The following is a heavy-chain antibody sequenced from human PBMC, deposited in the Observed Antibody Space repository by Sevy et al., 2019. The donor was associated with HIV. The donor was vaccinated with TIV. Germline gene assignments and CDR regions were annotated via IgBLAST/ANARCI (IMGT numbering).Heavy chain of an antibody. D-gene: IGHD1-26*01. V-gene: IGHV4-59*08. Sequence: SETLSLTCTVYGGSITSLYWNWIRQPPGKGLKWIANIYYNGHINYNPSLKSRVTLSLDTSKNQFSLRLSSVTAADTTMYYCAGENAWGRGYSWGQGTLVTVSS. CDR3: AGENAWGRGYS. CDR1: GGSITSLY. J-gene: IGHJ4*02. CDR2: IYYNGHI.